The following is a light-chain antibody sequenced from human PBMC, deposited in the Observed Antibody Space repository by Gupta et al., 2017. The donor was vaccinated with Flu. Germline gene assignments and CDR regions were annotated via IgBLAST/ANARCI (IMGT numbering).Light chain of an antibody. J-gene: IGKJ4*01. Sequence: PGERATLSCRASHDVGTKLAWYQQKPGQAPRLLISDASNRAAGISDRISGSGSGTDFTLTISSLEPEDIGIYYCQQCSSWPLTFGGGTKVEFK. CDR1: HDVGTK. CDR3: QQCSSWPLT. CDR2: DAS. V-gene: IGKV3-11*01.